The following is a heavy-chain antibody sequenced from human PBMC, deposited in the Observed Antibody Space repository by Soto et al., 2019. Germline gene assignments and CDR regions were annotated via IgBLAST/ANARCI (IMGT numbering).Heavy chain of an antibody. D-gene: IGHD2-15*01. J-gene: IGHJ6*03. V-gene: IGHV3-66*01. CDR1: GFTVSSKY. CDR3: ARDDVLFEGGRCYGGPTVF. CDR2: IQSGGPT. Sequence: HPGGSLRLSCAASGFTVSSKYMSWVRQAPGKGLEWVSLIQSGGPTYYADSVKGRFTISRDTSENTVHLQMDSLRAEDTAVYYCARDDVLFEGGRCYGGPTVFWGKRT.